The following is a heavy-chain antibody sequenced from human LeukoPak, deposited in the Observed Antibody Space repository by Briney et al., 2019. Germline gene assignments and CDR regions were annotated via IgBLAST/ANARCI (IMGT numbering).Heavy chain of an antibody. Sequence: SETLSLTCTVSGGSISSYYWSWIRQPPGKGLEWIGYIYYSGSTNYNPSLKSRVTISVDMSKNQFSLKLSSVTAADTAVYYCAKHRVWLGSGNGMDVWGQGTTVTASS. CDR1: GGSISSYY. J-gene: IGHJ6*02. CDR2: IYYSGST. CDR3: AKHRVWLGSGNGMDV. D-gene: IGHD5-24*01. V-gene: IGHV4-59*01.